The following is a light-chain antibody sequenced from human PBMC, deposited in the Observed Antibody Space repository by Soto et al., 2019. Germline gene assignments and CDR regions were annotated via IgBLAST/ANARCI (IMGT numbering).Light chain of an antibody. CDR1: QSVSSN. J-gene: IGKJ1*01. CDR2: GAS. V-gene: IGKV3-15*01. Sequence: EIVMTQSPATLSVSPGERATLSCRASQSVSSNLAWYQQKPGQAPRLRIYGASTRATGIPARFSGSGSVTEFTLTISSLQSEDFAVYYCQPYNNWPWTFGQGTKVEIK. CDR3: QPYNNWPWT.